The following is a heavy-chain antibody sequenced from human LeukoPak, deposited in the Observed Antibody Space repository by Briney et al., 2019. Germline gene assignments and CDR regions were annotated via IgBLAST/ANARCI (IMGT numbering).Heavy chain of an antibody. J-gene: IGHJ4*02. CDR2: IYTSGST. Sequence: TLSLTCTVSGDSISSGSYYWSWIRQPAGKGLEWIGRIYTSGSTNYNPSLKSRVTISVDSSKNQFSLNLSSVTAADTAVYYCATSYYDSSGYYYVGGQGTLVAVSS. V-gene: IGHV4-61*02. D-gene: IGHD3-22*01. CDR1: GDSISSGSYY. CDR3: ATSYYDSSGYYYV.